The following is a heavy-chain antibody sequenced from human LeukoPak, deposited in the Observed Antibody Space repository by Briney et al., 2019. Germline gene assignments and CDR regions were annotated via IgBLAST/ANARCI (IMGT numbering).Heavy chain of an antibody. CDR1: GYSISNGYY. Sequence: PSETLSLTCAVSGYSISNGYYWAWIRQPPGKGLEWIGSIYHSGSTYYKPSLKSRVTISVDTSKNQFSPNVNSVTATDTAVYYCARHGGHSGFDPYGFWGQGTLVTVSS. D-gene: IGHD5-12*01. CDR3: ARHGGHSGFDPYGF. CDR2: IYHSGST. J-gene: IGHJ4*02. V-gene: IGHV4-38-2*01.